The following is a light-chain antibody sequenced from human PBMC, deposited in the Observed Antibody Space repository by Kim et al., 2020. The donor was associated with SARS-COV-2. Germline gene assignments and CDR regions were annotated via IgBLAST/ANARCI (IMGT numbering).Light chain of an antibody. J-gene: IGKJ1*01. CDR1: QSVSRW. CDR3: QHRQT. V-gene: IGKV1-5*01. CDR2: DGS. Sequence: PSTLSASVGDSVTLTCRASQSVSRWLAWYQQKPGKAPKLLIYDGSNLQSGVPSRFSGSWSGTEFTLTISSLQPDDFAIYYCQHRQTFGQGTKVEI.